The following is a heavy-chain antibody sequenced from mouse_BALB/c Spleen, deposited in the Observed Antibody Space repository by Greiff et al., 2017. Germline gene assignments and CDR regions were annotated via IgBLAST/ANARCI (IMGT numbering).Heavy chain of an antibody. CDR1: GYAFTNYL. CDR3: ARGDYYGSFDY. V-gene: IGHV1-54*01. Sequence: QVQLQQSGAELVRPGTSVKVSCKASGYAFTNYLIEWVKQRPGQGLEWIGVINPGSGGTNYNEKFKGKATLTADKSSSTAYMQLSSLTSDDSAVYFCARGDYYGSFDYWGQGTTLTVSS. D-gene: IGHD1-1*01. J-gene: IGHJ2*01. CDR2: INPGSGGT.